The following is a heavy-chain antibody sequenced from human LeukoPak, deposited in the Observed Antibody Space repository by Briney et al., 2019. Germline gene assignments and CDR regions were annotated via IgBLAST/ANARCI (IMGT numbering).Heavy chain of an antibody. V-gene: IGHV1-69*05. Sequence: SVKVSCKASGGTFSSYAISWVRQAPGQGLEWMGGIIPIFGTANYAQKFQGRVTITTDESTSTAYMELSSLRSEDTAVYYCARDLRSRRDGYNLHYWGQGTLVTVSS. CDR2: IIPIFGTA. D-gene: IGHD5-24*01. J-gene: IGHJ4*02. CDR3: ARDLRSRRDGYNLHY. CDR1: GGTFSSYA.